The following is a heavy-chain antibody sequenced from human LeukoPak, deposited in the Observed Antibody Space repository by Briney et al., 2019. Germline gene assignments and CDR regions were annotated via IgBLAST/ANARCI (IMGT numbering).Heavy chain of an antibody. V-gene: IGHV1-69*05. J-gene: IGHJ5*02. Sequence: SENVPYKACGGPFSSYALSWVREPPAQAREGMGRIIPAFGTENYARKFPGRVTITTDESTSTAYMELSSVRSEDTAVYYCARVIRSWFDPWGQGTLVTVSS. CDR1: GGPFSSYA. CDR3: ARVIRSWFDP. CDR2: IIPAFGTE. D-gene: IGHD3-3*01.